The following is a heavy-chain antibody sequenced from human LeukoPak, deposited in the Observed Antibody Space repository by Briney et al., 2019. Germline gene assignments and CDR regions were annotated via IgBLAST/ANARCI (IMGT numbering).Heavy chain of an antibody. J-gene: IGHJ4*02. CDR1: GFTFSSYG. Sequence: GGSLRLSCAASGFTFSSYGMHWVRQAPGKGLEWVAVMSHDGSIKYYADSVKGRFTISRDNAKNTLYLQMNSLRPEDTAVYYCAKDFYSSGWYGGNCDYWGQGTQVTVSP. V-gene: IGHV3-30*18. CDR2: MSHDGSIK. D-gene: IGHD6-19*01. CDR3: AKDFYSSGWYGGNCDY.